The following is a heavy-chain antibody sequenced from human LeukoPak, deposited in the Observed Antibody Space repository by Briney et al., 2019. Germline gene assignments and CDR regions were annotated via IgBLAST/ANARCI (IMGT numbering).Heavy chain of an antibody. V-gene: IGHV3-21*01. D-gene: IGHD3-22*01. CDR1: GFTFSSYS. CDR2: ISSSSSYI. Sequence: GGSLRLSCAASGFTFSSYSMNWVRQAPGKGLEWVSSISSSSSYIYYADSVKGRFTISRDNAKNSLYLQMNSLRAEGTAVYYCAREQITMIVVVHDAFDIWGQGTMVTVSS. J-gene: IGHJ3*02. CDR3: AREQITMIVVVHDAFDI.